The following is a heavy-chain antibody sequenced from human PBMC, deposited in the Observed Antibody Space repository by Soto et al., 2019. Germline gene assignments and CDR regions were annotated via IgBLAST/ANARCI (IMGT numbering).Heavy chain of an antibody. D-gene: IGHD6-19*01. V-gene: IGHV1-69*04. J-gene: IGHJ6*02. CDR1: GGTFSSYA. CDR3: ARKYSSGWYGGDYYYGMDV. Sequence: ASVKVSCKASGGTFSSYAISWVRQAPGQGLVYMGTIIAIFGKTNYAQKLQGRVTMTTDKSTSTAYMELRSLRSDDTAVYYCARKYSSGWYGGDYYYGMDVWGQGTTVTVSS. CDR2: IIAIFGKT.